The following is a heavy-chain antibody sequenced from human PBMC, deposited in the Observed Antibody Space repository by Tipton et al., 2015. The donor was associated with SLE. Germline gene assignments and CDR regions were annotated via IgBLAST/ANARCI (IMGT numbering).Heavy chain of an antibody. CDR2: MYYSGIT. CDR1: GGSVSSGSYY. Sequence: TLSLTCTVSGGSVSSGSYYWSWIRQPPGKGLEWIAYMYYSGITNYNPSLKSRVTISLDTSENQFSLKLSSVTAADTALYYCSRGVSHGMDVWGQGTTVTVSS. V-gene: IGHV4-61*01. J-gene: IGHJ6*02. D-gene: IGHD3-10*01. CDR3: SRGVSHGMDV.